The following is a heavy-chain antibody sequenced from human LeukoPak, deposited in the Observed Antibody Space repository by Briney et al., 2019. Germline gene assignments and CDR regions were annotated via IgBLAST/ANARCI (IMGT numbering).Heavy chain of an antibody. CDR1: GFTFSTHG. CDR2: IWFDGSNR. D-gene: IGHD2-21*02. J-gene: IGHJ4*02. V-gene: IGHV3-33*06. Sequence: GGSLRLSCTASGFTFSTHGMHWVRQAPGKGLEWVALIWFDGSNRYYADSVKGRFTISRDNSKNTVYLQMNSLRAGDTAVYYCAKVDCGGDCSHFDSWGQGTLVTVSP. CDR3: AKVDCGGDCSHFDS.